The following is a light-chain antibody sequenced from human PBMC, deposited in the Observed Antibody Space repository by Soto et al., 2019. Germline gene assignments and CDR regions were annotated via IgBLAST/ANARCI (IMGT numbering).Light chain of an antibody. CDR3: QQYGVTPPNT. CDR2: GAS. Sequence: EIVLTQSPGTLSLSPGERATLSCGASQTVTSNYLAWYQQKPGQAPRLLIYGASSRATGIPDRFSGSGSGTDFTLTISGLEPEDFALYYCQQYGVTPPNTFGGGTKVDIK. J-gene: IGKJ4*01. CDR1: QTVTSNY. V-gene: IGKV3-20*01.